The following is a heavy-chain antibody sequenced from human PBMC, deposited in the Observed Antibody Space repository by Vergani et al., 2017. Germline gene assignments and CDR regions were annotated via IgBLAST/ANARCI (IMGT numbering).Heavy chain of an antibody. V-gene: IGHV4-39*01. CDR1: GGSISSGSYY. CDR3: ARHLRAAGAVVTPIWYFDL. D-gene: IGHD4-23*01. J-gene: IGHJ2*01. CDR2: IYYSGST. Sequence: QLQLQESGPGLVKPSETLSLTCTVSGGSISSGSYYWGWIRQPPGKGLEWIGSIYYSGSTYYNPSLKRRVTISVDTSKNQFSLKLSSVTAADTAVYYCARHLRAAGAVVTPIWYFDLWGRGTLVTVSS.